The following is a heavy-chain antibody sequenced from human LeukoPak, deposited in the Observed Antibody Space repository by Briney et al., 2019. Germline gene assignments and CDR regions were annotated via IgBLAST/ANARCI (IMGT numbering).Heavy chain of an antibody. CDR3: ARDYYGSGSDAFDI. Sequence: ASVKVSCKAFGYTFTSNYMHWVRQAPGQGPEWMGVISPSGGSTTYAQKFQGRVTLTRDMSTSTDYLELSSLRSDDTAVYYCARDYYGSGSDAFDIWGQGTMVTVSS. D-gene: IGHD3-10*01. V-gene: IGHV1-46*01. CDR2: ISPSGGST. J-gene: IGHJ3*02. CDR1: GYTFTSNY.